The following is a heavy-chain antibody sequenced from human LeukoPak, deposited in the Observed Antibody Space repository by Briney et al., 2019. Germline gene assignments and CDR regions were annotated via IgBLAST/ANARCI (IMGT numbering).Heavy chain of an antibody. CDR1: GFTFDDYA. V-gene: IGHV3-9*01. CDR3: AREAEAFDI. Sequence: GRSLRLSCAASGFTFDDYAMHWVRQAPGKGLEWVSGISWNSGSIGYADSVKGRFTISRDNAKNTLYLQMNSLRPEDTAVYYCAREAEAFDIWGQGTMVTVSS. CDR2: ISWNSGSI. J-gene: IGHJ3*02.